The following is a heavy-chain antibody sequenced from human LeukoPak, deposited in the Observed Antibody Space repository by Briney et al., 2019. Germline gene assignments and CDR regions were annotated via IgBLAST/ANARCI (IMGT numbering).Heavy chain of an antibody. CDR1: GFTFSSYG. CDR2: ISYDGSNK. D-gene: IGHD1-26*01. V-gene: IGHV3-30*03. J-gene: IGHJ4*02. Sequence: GGSLRLSCAASGFTFSSYGMHWVRQAPGKGLEWVAVISYDGSNKYYADSVKGRFTISRDNSKNTLYLQMNSLRAEDTAVYYCARVAGGSGSGPVDYWGQGTLVTVSS. CDR3: ARVAGGSGSGPVDY.